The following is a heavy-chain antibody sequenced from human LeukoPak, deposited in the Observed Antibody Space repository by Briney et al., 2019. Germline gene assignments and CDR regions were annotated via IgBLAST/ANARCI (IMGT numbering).Heavy chain of an antibody. V-gene: IGHV3-7*03. CDR3: AKVSWYSSSWHFDY. J-gene: IGHJ4*02. Sequence: GGSLRLSCVASGFTFGKYWMSWVRQAPGKGLEWVANIKLDGSEKNYVDSVKGRFTISRDNTKNSLYLQMNSLRAEDTAVYYCAKVSWYSSSWHFDYWGQGTLVTVSS. CDR1: GFTFGKYW. CDR2: IKLDGSEK. D-gene: IGHD6-13*01.